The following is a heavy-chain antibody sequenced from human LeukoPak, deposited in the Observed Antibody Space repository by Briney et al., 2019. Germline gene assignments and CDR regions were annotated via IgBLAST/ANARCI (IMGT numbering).Heavy chain of an antibody. CDR3: ARASGLWFGESTFDY. J-gene: IGHJ4*02. D-gene: IGHD3-10*01. CDR1: GGSLSRYF. Sequence: SETLSHTCPVSGGSLSRYFWSWIRQPAGKGLEWIGRIYISTSGSNNYNPSLRSRVTISVDKSKNHLSLKLSSVTAADTAVYYCARASGLWFGESTFDYWGQGTLVTVSS. V-gene: IGHV4-4*07. CDR2: IYISTSGSN.